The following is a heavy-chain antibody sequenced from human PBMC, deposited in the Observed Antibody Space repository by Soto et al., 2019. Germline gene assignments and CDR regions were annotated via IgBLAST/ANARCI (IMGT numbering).Heavy chain of an antibody. J-gene: IGHJ6*02. Sequence: SETLSLTCTVSGVSISSGGYYWRWIRPHPGKGLEWIGYIYYSGSTYYNPSLKSRVTISVDTSKNQFSLKLSSVTAADTAVYYCARGGRRSPGMDVWGQGTTVTVSS. CDR3: ARGGRRSPGMDV. CDR1: GVSISSGGYY. CDR2: IYYSGST. V-gene: IGHV4-31*03.